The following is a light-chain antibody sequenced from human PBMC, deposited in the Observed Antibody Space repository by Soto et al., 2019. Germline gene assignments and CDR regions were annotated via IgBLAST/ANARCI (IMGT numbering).Light chain of an antibody. J-gene: IGKJ2*01. CDR3: QQYYDWPYT. Sequence: EIVMTQSPATLSVSPGERATLSCRASQSVSSNLVWFQQKPGQAPRLLIHGASTRATGIPARFSGSGSGTEITLTISSLQSEDFAVYYCQQYYDWPYTFGQGTKLEIK. CDR2: GAS. V-gene: IGKV3-15*01. CDR1: QSVSSN.